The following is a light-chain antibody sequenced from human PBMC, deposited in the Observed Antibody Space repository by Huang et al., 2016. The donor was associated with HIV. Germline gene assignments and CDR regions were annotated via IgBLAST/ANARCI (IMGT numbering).Light chain of an antibody. CDR1: PSFSSSY. CDR3: QQYGSSPRFT. V-gene: IGKV3-20*01. Sequence: EIVLTQSPGTLSLSPGERATLFCRASPSFSSSYLAWYQQKPGQAPRLLLYGASSRDTGIPDRFSGSGSGTDFTLTISRLEPEDFAVYYCQQYGSSPRFTFGPGTKVDIK. CDR2: GAS. J-gene: IGKJ3*01.